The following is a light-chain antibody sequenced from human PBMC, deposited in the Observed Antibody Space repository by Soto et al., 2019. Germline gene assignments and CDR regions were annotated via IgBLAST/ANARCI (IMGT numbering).Light chain of an antibody. CDR3: GTWDSSLSAGV. CDR2: ENN. CDR1: SSNIGNNY. Sequence: QAVVTQPPSVSAAPGQKVTISCSGSSSNIGNNYVSWYQQLPGTAPKLLIYENNKRPSGIPDRFSGYKSGTSATLGITGLQTGDEADYYCGTWDSSLSAGVFGTGTKLTVL. V-gene: IGLV1-51*02. J-gene: IGLJ1*01.